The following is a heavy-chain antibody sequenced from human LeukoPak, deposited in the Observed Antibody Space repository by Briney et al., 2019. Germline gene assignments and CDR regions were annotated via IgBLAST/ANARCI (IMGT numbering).Heavy chain of an antibody. CDR2: ICYSGNPNYTPSYNT. CDR1: GGSIRIYP. D-gene: IGHD5-24*01. J-gene: IGHJ4*02. V-gene: IGHV4-59*01. Sequence: SETQSLTCTVSGGSIRIYPWSWLRQPRGKGVEGIGYICYSGNPNYTPSYNTNYNPSLKSRVTISGDTSKKQSSLKLSSVTAADTAVYYCARAGPRRDGYNGDYWGQGTLVTVSS. CDR3: ARAGPRRDGYNGDY.